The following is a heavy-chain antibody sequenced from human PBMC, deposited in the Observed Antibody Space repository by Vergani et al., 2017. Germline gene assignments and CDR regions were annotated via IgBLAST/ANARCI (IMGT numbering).Heavy chain of an antibody. CDR1: GFTFSSYA. CDR2: IYSGGST. Sequence: EVQLLESGGGLVQPGGSLRLSCAASGFTFSSYAMSWVRQAPGKGLEWVSAIYSGGSTYYADPVKGRFTISRHNSKNTLYLQMTSLRAEDTAVYYCARGRFLEWLGAFDIWGQGTMVTVSS. CDR3: ARGRFLEWLGAFDI. D-gene: IGHD3-3*01. J-gene: IGHJ3*02. V-gene: IGHV3-23*05.